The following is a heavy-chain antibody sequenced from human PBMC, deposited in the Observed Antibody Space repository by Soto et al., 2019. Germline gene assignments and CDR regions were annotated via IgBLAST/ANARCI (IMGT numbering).Heavy chain of an antibody. CDR3: ARDRVPKSSGFFPVDY. J-gene: IGHJ4*01. Sequence: QIQLVQSGAEVKKPGASVKVSCKASGYTFNIYGINWVRQAPGQGLEWMGWISAFNGKTNYAQNVQGRVTMTTDTSTITAYVELRRLRSDDTAVYYCARDRVPKSSGFFPVDYWGHGTLVTVSS. D-gene: IGHD3-22*01. CDR1: GYTFNIYG. CDR2: ISAFNGKT. V-gene: IGHV1-18*01.